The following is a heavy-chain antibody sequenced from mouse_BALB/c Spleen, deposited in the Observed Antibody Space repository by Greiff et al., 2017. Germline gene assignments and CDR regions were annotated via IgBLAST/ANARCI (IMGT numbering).Heavy chain of an antibody. J-gene: IGHJ3*01. V-gene: IGHV5-9-4*01. CDR1: GFTFSSYA. D-gene: IGHD1-1*01. Sequence: DVMLVESGGGLVKPGGSLKLSCAASGFTFSSYAMSWVRQSPEKRLEWVAEISSGGSYTYYPDTVTGRFTISRDNAKNTLYLEMSSLRSEDTAMYYCARVDYSAWFAYWGQGTLVTVSA. CDR3: ARVDYSAWFAY. CDR2: ISSGGSYT.